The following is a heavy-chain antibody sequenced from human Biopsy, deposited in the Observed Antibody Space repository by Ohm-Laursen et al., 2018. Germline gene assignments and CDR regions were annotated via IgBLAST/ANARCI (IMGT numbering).Heavy chain of an antibody. D-gene: IGHD3-22*01. Sequence: SDTLSLTCAVSGDSISSYYWSWIRQPPGKGLEWIGYVYYTGSTDYNPSLQSRVTTSVDTSKNHFSLRLRSVTPADTAIYCARDRGYYSDRTVPGYFDLWGRGTLVTISS. CDR3: ARDRGYYSDRTVPGYFDL. V-gene: IGHV4-59*01. J-gene: IGHJ2*01. CDR2: VYYTGST. CDR1: GDSISSYY.